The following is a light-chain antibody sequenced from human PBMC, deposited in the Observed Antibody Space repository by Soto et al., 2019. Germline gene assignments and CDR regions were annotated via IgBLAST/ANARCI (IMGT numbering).Light chain of an antibody. V-gene: IGLV2-14*01. CDR2: DVS. Sequence: QSALTQPASVSGSPGQSITISCTGTSGDVGGYNYVSWYQQHPGKAPKLMIYDVSNRPSGVSNRFSGSKSGNTASLTISGLQAEDEADYYCSSDTSSSTLVVFGGGTKVTVL. CDR1: SGDVGGYNY. CDR3: SSDTSSSTLVV. J-gene: IGLJ2*01.